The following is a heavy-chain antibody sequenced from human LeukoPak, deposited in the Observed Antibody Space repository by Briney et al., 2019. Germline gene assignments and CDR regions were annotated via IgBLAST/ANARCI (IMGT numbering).Heavy chain of an antibody. CDR1: GFILSHYH. V-gene: IGHV3-30*02. CDR2: IWYYERDI. CDR3: AKGTSTGSTDLYYSYMDV. J-gene: IGHJ6*03. Sequence: GVSLTLPCAASGFILSHYHMHGLRQATGKALEWVTYIWYYERDIYYGDSEKGRFTISRENDKITLYLKMNSLRVGDTAVYYCAKGTSTGSTDLYYSYMDVWGKGTTVTVSS. D-gene: IGHD3-10*01.